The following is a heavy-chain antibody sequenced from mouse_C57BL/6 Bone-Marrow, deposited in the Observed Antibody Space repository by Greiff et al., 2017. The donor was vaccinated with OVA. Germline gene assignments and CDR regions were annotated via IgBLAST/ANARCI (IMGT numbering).Heavy chain of an antibody. D-gene: IGHD1-1*01. CDR2: IRLKSDNYAT. V-gene: IGHV6-3*01. CDR1: GFTFSNYW. CDR3: AYYYGSSYNWFAY. Sequence: EVKLMESGGGLVQPGGSMKLSCVASGFTFSNYWMNWVRQSPEKGLEWVAQIRLKSDNYATHYAESVKGRFTISRDDSKSSVYLQMNNLRAEDTGIYYCAYYYGSSYNWFAYWGQGTLVTVSA. J-gene: IGHJ3*01.